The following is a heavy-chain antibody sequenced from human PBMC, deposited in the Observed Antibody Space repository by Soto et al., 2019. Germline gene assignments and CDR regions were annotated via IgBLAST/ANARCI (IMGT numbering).Heavy chain of an antibody. D-gene: IGHD2-15*01. V-gene: IGHV1-8*01. J-gene: IGHJ3*02. CDR1: GYTFTSYD. Sequence: ASVKVSCKASGYTFTSYDINWVRQATGQGLEWMGWMNPNSGNTGYAQKFQGRVTMTRNTSISTAYMELSRLRSEDTAVYYCARVQTLQGYCSGGSCYDDAFDIWGQGTMVTVSS. CDR2: MNPNSGNT. CDR3: ARVQTLQGYCSGGSCYDDAFDI.